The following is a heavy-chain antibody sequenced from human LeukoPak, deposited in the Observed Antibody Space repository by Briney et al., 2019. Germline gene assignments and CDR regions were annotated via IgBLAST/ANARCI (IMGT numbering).Heavy chain of an antibody. CDR1: GGSISTGDYY. D-gene: IGHD4-17*01. CDR3: ARVLGDYVALDY. J-gene: IGHJ4*02. CDR2: IYYSGNT. Sequence: SETLSLTRTVSGGSISTGDYYWSWIRQPPGKGLEWIGYIYYSGNTYYNPSLNSRVTISVDTSKNQFSLRLNSVTAADTAVYYCARVLGDYVALDYWGQGTLVTVSA. V-gene: IGHV4-30-4*01.